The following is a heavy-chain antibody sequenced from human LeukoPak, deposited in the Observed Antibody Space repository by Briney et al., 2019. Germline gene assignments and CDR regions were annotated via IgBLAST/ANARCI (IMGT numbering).Heavy chain of an antibody. Sequence: GGSLRLSCTASGFTFGDYAMSWVRQAPGKGLEWVGFIRSKAYGGTTEYAASVKGRFTISRDDSKSIAYLQMNSLKTEDTAVYYCTRDTYCYDSSGYWYDYWGQGTLVTVSS. D-gene: IGHD3-22*01. CDR2: IRSKAYGGTT. CDR1: GFTFGDYA. V-gene: IGHV3-49*04. CDR3: TRDTYCYDSSGYWYDY. J-gene: IGHJ4*02.